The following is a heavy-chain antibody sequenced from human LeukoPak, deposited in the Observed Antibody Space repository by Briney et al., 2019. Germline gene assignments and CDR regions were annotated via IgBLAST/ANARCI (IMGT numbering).Heavy chain of an antibody. CDR3: AKTYYYGSGTPGDY. D-gene: IGHD3-10*01. CDR1: GFTLSSYG. Sequence: GRSLRLSCAASGFTLSSYGMHWVRQAPGKGLEWVAVISYDGSNKYYADSVKGRFTISRDNSKNTLYLQMNSLRAEDTAVYYCAKTYYYGSGTPGDYWGQGTLVTVSS. CDR2: ISYDGSNK. J-gene: IGHJ4*02. V-gene: IGHV3-30*18.